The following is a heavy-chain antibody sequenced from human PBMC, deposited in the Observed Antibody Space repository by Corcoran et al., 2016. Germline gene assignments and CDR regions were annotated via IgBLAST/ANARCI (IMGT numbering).Heavy chain of an antibody. Sequence: QVQLVESGGGVVQPGRSLRLSCAASGFTFRNYSMHWVRQAPGKGLEWVTFIWYDGSNKYYVDSVEGRFTIPRDNSKNTLSLQMNSLRAEETAISFCARGRDSSYYDLWGRGTLVTVSS. CDR3: ARGRDSSYYDL. D-gene: IGHD2-15*01. CDR1: GFTFRNYS. J-gene: IGHJ2*01. V-gene: IGHV3-33*01. CDR2: IWYDGSNK.